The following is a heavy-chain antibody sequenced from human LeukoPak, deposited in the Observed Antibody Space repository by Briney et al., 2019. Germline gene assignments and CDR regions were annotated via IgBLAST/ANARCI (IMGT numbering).Heavy chain of an antibody. V-gene: IGHV4-59*01. CDR3: ARDREYRGENWFDP. J-gene: IGHJ5*02. Sequence: SETLSLTCTVSGGSISSYYWSWIRQPPGKGLEWIGYIYYSGSTNYNPSLKSRVTISVDTSKNQFSLKLSPVTAADTAVYYCARDREYRGENWFDPWGQGTLVTVSS. D-gene: IGHD2-2*01. CDR1: GGSISSYY. CDR2: IYYSGST.